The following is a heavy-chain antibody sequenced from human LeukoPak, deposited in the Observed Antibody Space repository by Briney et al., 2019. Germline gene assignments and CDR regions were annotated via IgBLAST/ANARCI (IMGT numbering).Heavy chain of an antibody. Sequence: GGSLRLSCATSGFSFSNAWMNWVRQAPGKGLEWVSAISGSGGSTYYADSVKGRFTISRDNSKNTLYLQMNSLRAEDTAVYYCAKEWVLPLGDWGQGTLVTVSS. CDR1: GFSFSNAW. CDR2: ISGSGGST. V-gene: IGHV3-23*01. J-gene: IGHJ4*02. D-gene: IGHD2-15*01. CDR3: AKEWVLPLGD.